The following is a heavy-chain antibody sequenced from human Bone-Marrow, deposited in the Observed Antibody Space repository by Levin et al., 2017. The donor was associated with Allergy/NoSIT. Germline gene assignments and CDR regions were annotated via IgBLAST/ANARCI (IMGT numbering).Heavy chain of an antibody. D-gene: IGHD2-2*01. J-gene: IGHJ6*03. CDR1: GGSFSGYY. CDR3: ARSTPAATYYYYYMDV. Sequence: LRLSCAVYGGSFSGYYWSWIRQPPGKGLEWIGEINHSGSTNYNPSLKSRVTISVDTSKNQFSLKLSSVTAADTAVYYCARSTPAATYYYYYMDVWGKGTTVTVSS. CDR2: INHSGST. V-gene: IGHV4-34*01.